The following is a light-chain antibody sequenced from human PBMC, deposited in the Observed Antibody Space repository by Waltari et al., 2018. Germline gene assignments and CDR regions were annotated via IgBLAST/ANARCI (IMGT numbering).Light chain of an antibody. CDR2: EAS. CDR1: QHISNY. CDR3: QQFDAFPYT. Sequence: ILLTQSPTSLSASIGDRVTITCQASQHISNYLNWYQRKPGKAPKLLIYEASDLEPGVPLRFSGTGYGASFTLTIASLQPEDVATYYCQQFDAFPYTFGQGTNLQVK. J-gene: IGKJ2*01. V-gene: IGKV1-33*01.